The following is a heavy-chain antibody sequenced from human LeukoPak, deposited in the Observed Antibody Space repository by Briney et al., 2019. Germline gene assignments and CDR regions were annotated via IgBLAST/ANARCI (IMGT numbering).Heavy chain of an antibody. Sequence: PGGSLRLSCAASGFTFSSYSMNWVRQAPGKGLEWVSYISSSSSTIYYADSVKGRFTISRDNAKNSLYLQMNSLRADDTAVYYCARLLEPATGYYMDVWGKGTTVTISS. CDR1: GFTFSSYS. V-gene: IGHV3-48*01. CDR3: ARLLEPATGYYMDV. CDR2: ISSSSSTI. J-gene: IGHJ6*03. D-gene: IGHD5-24*01.